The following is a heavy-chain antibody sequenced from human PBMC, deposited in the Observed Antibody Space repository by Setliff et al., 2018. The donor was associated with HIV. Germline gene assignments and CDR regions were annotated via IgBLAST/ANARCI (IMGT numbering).Heavy chain of an antibody. CDR1: GGSISGSSYY. D-gene: IGHD3-22*01. Sequence: PSETLSLTCSVSGGSISGSSYYWGWIRQPPGKGLEWIGSVYHSGSTYYNPSLKSRVTISVGKSKNQFSVKLRSVTAADTAVYYCARDMTNYYDRSGSFGWFAPWGQGTPVTAPQ. CDR3: ARDMTNYYDRSGSFGWFAP. CDR2: VYHSGST. V-gene: IGHV4-39*07. J-gene: IGHJ5*02.